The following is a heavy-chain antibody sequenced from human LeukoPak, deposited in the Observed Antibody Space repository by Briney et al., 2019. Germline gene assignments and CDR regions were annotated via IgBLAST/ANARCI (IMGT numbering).Heavy chain of an antibody. Sequence: GGSLRLSCAASGFTFTGFAMTWVRKAPGKGLKWVSTISVSGGSAYYADSVKGRFTISRDNSKNTLFLQMNSLRAEDTAVYYCARAFVLPPMDVWGQGTTVTVSS. V-gene: IGHV3-23*01. CDR2: ISVSGGSA. D-gene: IGHD6-6*01. CDR3: ARAFVLPPMDV. J-gene: IGHJ6*02. CDR1: GFTFTGFA.